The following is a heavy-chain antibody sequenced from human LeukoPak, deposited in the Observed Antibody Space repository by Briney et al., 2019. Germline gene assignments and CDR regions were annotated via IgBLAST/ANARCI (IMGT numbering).Heavy chain of an antibody. V-gene: IGHV3-21*01. CDR3: ARPAGTGEFDC. CDR1: GFTFSSYS. J-gene: IGHJ4*02. Sequence: PGGSLRLSCAASGFTFSSYSMNWVRQAPGKGLEWVSSISSSSSYIYYADSVKGRFTISRDNGKNSLYLQMNSLRAEDTAVYYCARPAGTGEFDCWGQGTLVTASS. CDR2: ISSSSSYI.